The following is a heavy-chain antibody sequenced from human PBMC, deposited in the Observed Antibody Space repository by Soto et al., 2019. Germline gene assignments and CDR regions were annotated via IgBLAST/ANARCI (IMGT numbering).Heavy chain of an antibody. J-gene: IGHJ4*02. CDR3: SRSLDS. CDR2: INPDGSEK. Sequence: GGSLRLSCADSGFTFSSFWMDWVRQAPGKGLEWVANINPDGSEKHYVGSVKGRFTISRDNARNSLYLQMSSLTAEDSALYYCSRSLDSWGQGTRVTVSS. CDR1: GFTFSSFW. V-gene: IGHV3-7*01.